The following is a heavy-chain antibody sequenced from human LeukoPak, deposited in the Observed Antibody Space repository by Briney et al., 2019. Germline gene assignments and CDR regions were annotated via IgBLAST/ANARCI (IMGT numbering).Heavy chain of an antibody. CDR2: INSNGGST. Sequence: GGSLRLSCAASGITFITYGMSWVRQAPGKGLECVSAINSNGGSTYYADSVRGRFTISRDNSKNTLYLQTNSLRAEDTAVYYCARDLVPAAQYYFDYWGQGTLVTVSS. CDR1: GITFITYG. D-gene: IGHD2-2*01. J-gene: IGHJ4*02. CDR3: ARDLVPAAQYYFDY. V-gene: IGHV3-23*01.